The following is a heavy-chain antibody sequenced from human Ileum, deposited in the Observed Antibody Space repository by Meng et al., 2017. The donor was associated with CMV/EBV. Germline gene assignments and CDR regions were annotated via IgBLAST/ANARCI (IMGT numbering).Heavy chain of an antibody. Sequence: GESLKISCVVSGFTFSNYWMNWVRQAPGKGLEWVANIKQDGSEKYYVDSVKGRFTSSRDNAKNSLFLQMNSLSAEDTAVYYCARDGHWGQGTLVTVSS. J-gene: IGHJ4*02. CDR2: IKQDGSEK. CDR3: ARDGH. V-gene: IGHV3-7*01. CDR1: GFTFSNYW.